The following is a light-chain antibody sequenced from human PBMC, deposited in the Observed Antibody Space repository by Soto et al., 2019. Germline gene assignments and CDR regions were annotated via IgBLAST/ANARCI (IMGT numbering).Light chain of an antibody. V-gene: IGKV2-24*01. CDR3: MQATQFPLT. J-gene: IGKJ5*01. Sequence: DIVMTQTPLSSPVTLGQPASISCRSSQSLVPSDGNTYLSWLQQRPGQPPRVLIYKISDRFPGVPDRFSGSGAGTDFTLKISRVEAEDVGVYYCMQATQFPLTFGQGTRLELK. CDR1: QSLVPSDGNTY. CDR2: KIS.